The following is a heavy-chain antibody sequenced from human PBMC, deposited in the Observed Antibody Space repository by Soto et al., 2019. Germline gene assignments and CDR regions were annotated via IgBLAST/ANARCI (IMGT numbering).Heavy chain of an antibody. CDR1: GSSVSGDFY. Sequence: PSETLSLTGAVSGSSVSGDFYWAWIRQPPGKGLEWIGSVYPSGNTYYLPSLRGRISLSIDTSKNQISLTLTSVTAADTALFYCVANSAGTNGIDP. V-gene: IGHV4-38-2*01. J-gene: IGHJ5*02. D-gene: IGHD2-8*01. CDR2: VYPSGNT. CDR3: VANSAGTNGIDP.